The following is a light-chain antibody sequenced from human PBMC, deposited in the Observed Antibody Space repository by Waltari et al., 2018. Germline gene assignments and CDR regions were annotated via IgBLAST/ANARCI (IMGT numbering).Light chain of an antibody. V-gene: IGKV3-15*01. J-gene: IGKJ1*01. CDR1: QSVSSN. CDR3: HQYGSSFRT. CDR2: GAS. Sequence: EIVMTQSPATLSVSPGERATLSCRASQSVSSNLAWYQQRPGQPPRLLIYGASTRATGIPARFSGSGSGTEFTLTISSLQSEDFAVYYCHQYGSSFRTFGQGTKVEIK.